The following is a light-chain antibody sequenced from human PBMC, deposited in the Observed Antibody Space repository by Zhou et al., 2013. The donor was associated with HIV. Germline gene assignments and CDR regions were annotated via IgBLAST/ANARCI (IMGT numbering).Light chain of an antibody. V-gene: IGKV3D-20*02. CDR1: QSVSSSF. J-gene: IGKJ5*01. CDR3: QQRNSWPIT. Sequence: EIVLTQSPGTLSLSPGERATLSCRASQSVSSSFLAWYQQKPGQAPRLLIFGASSRATGIPDRFSGSGSGTDFTLTISRLEPEDFAVYYCQQRNSWPITFGPRDTTG. CDR2: GAS.